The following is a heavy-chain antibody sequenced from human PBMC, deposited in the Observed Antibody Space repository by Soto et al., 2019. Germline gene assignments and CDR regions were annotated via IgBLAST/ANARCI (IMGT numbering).Heavy chain of an antibody. CDR2: IYYSGST. CDR1: GGSISSYY. CDR3: ASGITIFGGHYGMDV. V-gene: IGHV4-59*01. D-gene: IGHD3-3*01. J-gene: IGHJ6*02. Sequence: LPLTCTVSGGSISSYYWSWIRQPPGKGLEWIGYIYYSGSTNYNPSLKSRVTISVDTSKNQFSLKLSSVTAADTAVYYCASGITIFGGHYGMDVWGQGTTVTVSS.